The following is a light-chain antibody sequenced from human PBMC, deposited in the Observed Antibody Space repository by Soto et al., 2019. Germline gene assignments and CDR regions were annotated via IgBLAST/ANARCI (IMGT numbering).Light chain of an antibody. CDR3: QTWVTGIYV. CDR2: LNSDGSH. J-gene: IGLJ1*01. Sequence: QLVLTQSPSASASLGASVKLTCTLSSGHSSYAIAWHQQQPENGPRYLMKLNSDGSHSKGDGIPDRFSGSSSGAERYLTISSLQSEDEADYYCQTWVTGIYVFGTVTKLTVL. V-gene: IGLV4-69*01. CDR1: SGHSSYA.